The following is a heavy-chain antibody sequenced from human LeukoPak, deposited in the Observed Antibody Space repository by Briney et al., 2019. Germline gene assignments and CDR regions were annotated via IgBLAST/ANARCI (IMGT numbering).Heavy chain of an antibody. CDR2: IYYSGST. D-gene: IGHD3-22*01. CDR1: GGSISSYY. CDR3: ARMGYYYDSSGYYEYYFDY. Sequence: SETLSLTCTVSGGSISSYYWSWIRQPPGKGLEWIGYIYYSGSTNYNPSLKSRVTISVDTSKNQFSLKLSSVTAADTAVYYCARMGYYYDSSGYYEYYFDYWGQGTLVTVSS. J-gene: IGHJ4*02. V-gene: IGHV4-59*08.